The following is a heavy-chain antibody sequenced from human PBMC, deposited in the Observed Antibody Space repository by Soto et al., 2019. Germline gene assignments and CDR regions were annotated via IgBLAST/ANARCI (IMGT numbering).Heavy chain of an antibody. V-gene: IGHV3-33*01. CDR3: ARLGYCSSTSCYHLDY. CDR1: GFTFSSYG. J-gene: IGHJ4*02. CDR2: IWYDGSNK. D-gene: IGHD2-2*01. Sequence: LRLSCAASGFTFSSYGMHWVRQAPGKGLEWVAVIWYDGSNKYYADSVKGRFTISRDNSKNTLYLQMNSLRAEDTAVYYCARLGYCSSTSCYHLDYWGQGTLVTSPQ.